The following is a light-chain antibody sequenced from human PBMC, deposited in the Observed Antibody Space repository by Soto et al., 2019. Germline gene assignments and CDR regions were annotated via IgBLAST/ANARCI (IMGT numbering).Light chain of an antibody. CDR3: AAWDDSLSGL. CDR1: SSNIGSNY. CDR2: RNN. Sequence: QSVLTQPPSASGTPGQRVTISCSGSSSNIGSNYVYWYQQLPGTAPKLLIYRNNQRPSGVPDRFSGSKSGTSASLAISGLRSEDEAYYYCAAWDDSLSGLFGTGTKLTVL. J-gene: IGLJ1*01. V-gene: IGLV1-47*01.